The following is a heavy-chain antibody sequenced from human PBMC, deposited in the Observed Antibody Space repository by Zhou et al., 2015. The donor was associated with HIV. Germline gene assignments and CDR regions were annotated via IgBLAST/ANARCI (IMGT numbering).Heavy chain of an antibody. J-gene: IGHJ4*02. V-gene: IGHV1-2*04. D-gene: IGHD3/OR15-3a*01. CDR2: INPTNGDT. CDR1: GYTFTGYF. Sequence: QVYLVQSGPEVRKPGASVKVSCKTSGYTFTGYFIHWVRQAPGQGLEWMGWINPTNGDTHSTQRFQGWVTMTRDRSVSTAYMELSRLTFDETAVYFCARDLGDDRSMIFFDFWGQGTLLTVSS. CDR3: ARDLGDDRSMIFFDF.